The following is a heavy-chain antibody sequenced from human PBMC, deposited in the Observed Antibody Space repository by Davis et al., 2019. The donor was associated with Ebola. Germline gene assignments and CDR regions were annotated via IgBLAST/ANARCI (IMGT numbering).Heavy chain of an antibody. CDR1: GFTFSSYS. D-gene: IGHD7-27*01. Sequence: GESLKISCAASGFTFSSYSMNWVRQAPGKGLEWVSYISSSSSTIYYADSVKGRFTISGDNAKNSLYLQMNSLRDEDTAVYYCARVRGTLGYYYYMDVWGKGTTVTVSS. CDR2: ISSSSSTI. J-gene: IGHJ6*03. V-gene: IGHV3-48*02. CDR3: ARVRGTLGYYYYMDV.